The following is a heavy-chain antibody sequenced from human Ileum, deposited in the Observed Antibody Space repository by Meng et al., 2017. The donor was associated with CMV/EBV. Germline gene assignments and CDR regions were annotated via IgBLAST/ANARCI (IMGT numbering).Heavy chain of an antibody. Sequence: KTSGYSFNTYATNWVRQDPGRGLEWMGWINTNTGNPTYAQDFTGRFVFSLDTSVSTAYLQISSLKAEDTAIYYCARTSYFVGVTDLDYWGQGSLVTVSS. CDR1: GYSFNTYA. CDR3: ARTSYFVGVTDLDY. V-gene: IGHV7-4-1*02. CDR2: INTNTGNP. D-gene: IGHD1-26*01. J-gene: IGHJ4*02.